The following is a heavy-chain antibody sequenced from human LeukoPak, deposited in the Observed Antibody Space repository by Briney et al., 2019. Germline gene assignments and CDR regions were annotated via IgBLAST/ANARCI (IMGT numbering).Heavy chain of an antibody. Sequence: KTSEILSLTCIVSGGSIRTSSYYWGWIRQTPGKGLEWIGSIHYSGSTYYNPSLKSRVTISVESTQFSLNLMSVTPADTATYYCARDDAASYYSWYGTWGQGILVTVSS. CDR2: IHYSGST. J-gene: IGHJ5*02. V-gene: IGHV4-39*07. D-gene: IGHD1-26*01. CDR3: ARDDAASYYSWYGT. CDR1: GGSIRTSSYY.